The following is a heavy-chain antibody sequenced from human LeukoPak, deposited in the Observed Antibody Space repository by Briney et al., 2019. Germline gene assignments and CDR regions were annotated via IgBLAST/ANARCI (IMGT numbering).Heavy chain of an antibody. J-gene: IGHJ4*02. Sequence: PGGSLRLSCAASGFTVSSNYMSWVRQAPGKGLEWVSVIYSGGSTYYADSVKGRFTISRDNSKSTLYIQMNSLRAEDMAVYYCARAKPKNMVRGLIMRRESRYYFDYWGQGTLVTVSS. D-gene: IGHD3-10*01. CDR1: GFTVSSNY. CDR3: ARAKPKNMVRGLIMRRESRYYFDY. CDR2: IYSGGST. V-gene: IGHV3-53*01.